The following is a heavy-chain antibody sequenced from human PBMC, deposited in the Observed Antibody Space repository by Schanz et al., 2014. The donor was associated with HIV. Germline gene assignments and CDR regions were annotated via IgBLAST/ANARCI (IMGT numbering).Heavy chain of an antibody. CDR3: SKATSGSRGWYTGSD. CDR1: GFRFRSYW. D-gene: IGHD6-19*01. Sequence: DVQLVESGGSLVQPGGSLRLSCAASGFRFRSYWMSWVRQAPGKGLEWVANIKEDGIEKYYVDSVKGRFTISRDNAKNSLYLNMYSLRAEDTALYYCSKATSGSRGWYTGSDWGRGTLVTVSS. J-gene: IGHJ4*02. V-gene: IGHV3-7*03. CDR2: IKEDGIEK.